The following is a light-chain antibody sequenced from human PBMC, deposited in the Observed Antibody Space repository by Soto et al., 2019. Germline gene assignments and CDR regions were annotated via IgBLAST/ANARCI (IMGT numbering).Light chain of an antibody. V-gene: IGKV3-11*01. CDR2: DVS. J-gene: IGKJ5*01. CDR3: QQRSDWPLT. CDR1: QSVTSY. Sequence: EIVMTHSPATLSVSPWEIAPLSCRASQSVTSYLAWYQQKPGQAPRLLIYDVSNRASGIPARFSGSGSETDFTLTISSLEPEDFAVYYCQQRSDWPLTCGQGTRLEIK.